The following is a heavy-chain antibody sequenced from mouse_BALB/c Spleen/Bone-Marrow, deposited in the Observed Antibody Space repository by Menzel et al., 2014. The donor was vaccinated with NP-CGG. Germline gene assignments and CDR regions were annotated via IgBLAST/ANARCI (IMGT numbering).Heavy chain of an antibody. Sequence: LVKTGASVRVSCKASGYSFTGYYIHWGKQSHGKSLEWVGYISCYNGATSYSQKFKGKATFTVDTSSSTAYVQFNSLTSEDSAVYYCASPIYYDSWFAYWGQGTLVTVSA. CDR1: GYSFTGYY. D-gene: IGHD2-4*01. CDR3: ASPIYYDSWFAY. CDR2: ISCYNGAT. J-gene: IGHJ3*01. V-gene: IGHV1S34*01.